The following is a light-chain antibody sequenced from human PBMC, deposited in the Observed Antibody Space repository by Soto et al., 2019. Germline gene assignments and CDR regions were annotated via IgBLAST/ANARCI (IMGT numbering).Light chain of an antibody. V-gene: IGKV1-5*03. J-gene: IGKJ1*01. CDR1: QSTSTS. CDR3: QQYNTYSRT. CDR2: KAS. Sequence: DIQMTQSPSTLSASVGDRVTVTCRASQSTSTSLAWYQQKPGKAPKLLIYKASNLESGVPSRFSGSGSGTEFTLTISSLQPDDFATYYCQQYNTYSRTFGQGTKVEIK.